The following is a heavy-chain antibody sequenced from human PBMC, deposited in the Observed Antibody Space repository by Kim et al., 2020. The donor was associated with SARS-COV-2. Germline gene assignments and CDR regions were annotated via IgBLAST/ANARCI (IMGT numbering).Heavy chain of an antibody. CDR1: GASISSGYY. CDR3: ARRYSGYYFDN. J-gene: IGHJ4*02. V-gene: IGHV4-39*01. D-gene: IGHD2-21*01. Sequence: SETLSLTCTVSGASISSGYYWGWISQPPGKGLEWIGNIYYSGTTSYNPSLNSRVTMSVATSKSQYTLRLSSVTAADTAVYYCARRYSGYYFDNWGQGTLVTVSS. CDR2: IYYSGTT.